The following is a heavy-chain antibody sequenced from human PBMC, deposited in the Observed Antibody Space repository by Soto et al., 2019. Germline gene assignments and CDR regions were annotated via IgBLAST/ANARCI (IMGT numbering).Heavy chain of an antibody. Sequence: LRLSCGASGFTFSDNAMTWVRQAPGKGLEWVSSISDDGDSTYYADSVKGRFTISRDNSKNTLYLQMNSLRAEDTAVYYCAKDDGGSYSVGYFDYWGQGTLVTVSS. J-gene: IGHJ4*02. D-gene: IGHD1-26*01. CDR1: GFTFSDNA. CDR2: ISDDGDST. V-gene: IGHV3-23*01. CDR3: AKDDGGSYSVGYFDY.